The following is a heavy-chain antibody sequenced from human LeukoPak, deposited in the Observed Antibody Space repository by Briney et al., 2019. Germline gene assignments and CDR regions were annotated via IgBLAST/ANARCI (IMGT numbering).Heavy chain of an antibody. D-gene: IGHD2-2*01. Sequence: SETLSLTCTVSGGSISDYYWGWIRQPPGKELEWIGYTYYSGSADYNPSLKSRVTISVDTSKNQFSLKVRSVTAADTAVYYCARHSVKSHCTDTTCYRNYFGLDVWGQGTTVTVSS. J-gene: IGHJ6*02. V-gene: IGHV4-59*01. CDR1: GGSISDYY. CDR2: TYYSGSA. CDR3: ARHSVKSHCTDTTCYRNYFGLDV.